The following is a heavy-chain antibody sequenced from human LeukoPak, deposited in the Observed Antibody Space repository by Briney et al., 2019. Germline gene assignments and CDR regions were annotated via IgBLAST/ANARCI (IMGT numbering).Heavy chain of an antibody. V-gene: IGHV3-33*01. CDR3: ARDWKTNSFDY. CDR1: EFTFTTYG. Sequence: GGSLRLSCAASEFTFTTYGMHWVRQAPGQGLEWVAFIYYDGSNTYYADYVKGRFTISRDISKNTLYLQMDSLRAEDTAIYYCARDWKTNSFDYWGQGTLVTVSS. CDR2: IYYDGSNT. J-gene: IGHJ4*02. D-gene: IGHD1-1*01.